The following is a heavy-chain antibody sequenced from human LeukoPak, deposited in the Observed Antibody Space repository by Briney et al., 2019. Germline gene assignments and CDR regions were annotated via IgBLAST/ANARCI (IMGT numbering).Heavy chain of an antibody. CDR1: GYTFTDYD. CDR3: ARGTVGATA. V-gene: IGHV1-8*03. J-gene: IGHJ4*02. Sequence: ASVKVSCKASGYTFTDYDINWVRQATGQGLEWMAWMNPNSGNTGFAQKFQDRVTLTRDTSISTAYMVLSSLRYEDTAVYYCARGTVGATAWGQGTLVTVSS. CDR2: MNPNSGNT. D-gene: IGHD1-26*01.